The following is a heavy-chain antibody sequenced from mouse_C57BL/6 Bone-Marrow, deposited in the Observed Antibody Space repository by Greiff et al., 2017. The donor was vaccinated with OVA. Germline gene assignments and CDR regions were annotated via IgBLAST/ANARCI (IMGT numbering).Heavy chain of an antibody. CDR2: IDPSDSYT. V-gene: IGHV1-59*01. Sequence: QVQLQQPGAELVRPGTSVKLSCKASGYTFTSYWMHWVKQRPGQGLEWIGVIDPSDSYTNYNQKFKGKATLTVDTSSSTAYMQLSSLTSEDSAVYYCAREGYYDYFDYWGQVPLSQSPQ. D-gene: IGHD2-3*01. J-gene: IGHJ2*01. CDR3: AREGYYDYFDY. CDR1: GYTFTSYW.